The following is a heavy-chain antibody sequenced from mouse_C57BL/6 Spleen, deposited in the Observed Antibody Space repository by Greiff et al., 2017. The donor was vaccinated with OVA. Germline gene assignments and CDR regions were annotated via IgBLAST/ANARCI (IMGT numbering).Heavy chain of an antibody. J-gene: IGHJ2*01. CDR2: INPNNGGT. CDR1: GYTFTDYN. CDR3: APSITTVVAPYFDY. V-gene: IGHV1-22*01. D-gene: IGHD1-1*01. Sequence: VQLQQSGPELVKPGASVKMSCKASGYTFTDYNMHWVKQSHGKSLAWIGYINPNNGGTSYNQKFKGKATLTVNKSSSTAYMELRSLTSEDSAVYYCAPSITTVVAPYFDYWGQGTTLTVSS.